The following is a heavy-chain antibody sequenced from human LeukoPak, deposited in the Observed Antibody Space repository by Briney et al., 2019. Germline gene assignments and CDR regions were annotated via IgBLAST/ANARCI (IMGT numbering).Heavy chain of an antibody. J-gene: IGHJ3*02. CDR3: ARAMGFDAFDI. CDR1: GYTFTSYY. D-gene: IGHD2-8*01. V-gene: IGHV1-46*01. CDR2: INPSGGST. Sequence: VSVKVSCKASGYTFTSYYMHWVRQAPGQGLEWMGIINPSGGSTSYAQKFQGRVTMTRDTSTSTVYMELSSLRSEDTAVYYCARAMGFDAFDIWGQGTMVTVSS.